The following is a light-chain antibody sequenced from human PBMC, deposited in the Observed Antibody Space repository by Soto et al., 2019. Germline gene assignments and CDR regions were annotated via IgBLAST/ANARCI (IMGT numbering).Light chain of an antibody. Sequence: ETVLTQSPATLSVSPGERATLSCRASQSVSSNLAWYQQKPGQTPRLLIYGASTRATGIPARFSGSGSGTEFSLTISSLQSEDFAVYYCQQYNKWPPMYTFGQGTKLEIK. CDR3: QQYNKWPPMYT. J-gene: IGKJ2*01. CDR1: QSVSSN. CDR2: GAS. V-gene: IGKV3-15*01.